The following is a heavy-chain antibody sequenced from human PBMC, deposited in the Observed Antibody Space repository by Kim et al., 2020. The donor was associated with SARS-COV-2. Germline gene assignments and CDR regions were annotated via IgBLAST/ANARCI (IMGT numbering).Heavy chain of an antibody. D-gene: IGHD6-6*01. Sequence: GGSLRLSCEASGFTFSDYWMHWVRQVPGKGLIWVSRLNRDGKTTTYADFVRGRFTISRDNVKNTVHLQMTSLGVDDTAVYYCARGAREGGSSSLGMYWGQGTLVTVSS. CDR2: LNRDGKTT. CDR1: GFTFSDYW. J-gene: IGHJ4*02. V-gene: IGHV3-74*03. CDR3: ARGAREGGSSSLGMY.